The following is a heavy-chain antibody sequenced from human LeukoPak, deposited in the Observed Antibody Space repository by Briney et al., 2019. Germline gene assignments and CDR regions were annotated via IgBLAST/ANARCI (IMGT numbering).Heavy chain of an antibody. CDR3: ARDPYSGGYGDAYNYYMDV. D-gene: IGHD1-26*01. J-gene: IGHJ6*03. CDR1: GFTFSTYN. Sequence: GGSLRLSCAASGFTFSTYNMNWVRQAPGKGLEWVSSITSTSSYMYYADSVKGRFTISRDNAQNSLYLHMSSLRAEDTAVYYCARDPYSGGYGDAYNYYMDVWGKGTTVTISS. V-gene: IGHV3-21*01. CDR2: ITSTSSYM.